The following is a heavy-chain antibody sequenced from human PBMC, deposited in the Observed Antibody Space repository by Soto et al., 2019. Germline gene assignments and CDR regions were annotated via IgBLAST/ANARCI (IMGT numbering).Heavy chain of an antibody. CDR3: ARSDYYEDTGAFEN. Sequence: ASVKVSFKASCYNFSDFGITWVRQAPGQGLEWMGWISGKNGNTNYAQKVQGRVTLTADTSTRTAYMEMRALTSDDTGIYHCARSDYYEDTGAFENWGQGTPVTVSS. V-gene: IGHV1-18*04. CDR2: ISGKNGNT. D-gene: IGHD4-17*01. CDR1: CYNFSDFG. J-gene: IGHJ4*02.